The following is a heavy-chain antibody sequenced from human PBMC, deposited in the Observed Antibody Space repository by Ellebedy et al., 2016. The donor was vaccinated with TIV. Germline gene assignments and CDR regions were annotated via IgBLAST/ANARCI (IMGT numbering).Heavy chain of an antibody. CDR3: ARGVGYCSCASCYALGY. D-gene: IGHD2-15*01. CDR1: GFTFSNYN. V-gene: IGHV3-48*02. Sequence: GESLKISCVASGFTFSNYNMNWVRQSPGKGLEWVSSISSTGSDKYYAESVKGRFTISRDSSKNMLYLQMNSLRDEDTAVYYCARGVGYCSCASCYALGYWGQGTLVTVSS. J-gene: IGHJ4*02. CDR2: ISSTGSDK.